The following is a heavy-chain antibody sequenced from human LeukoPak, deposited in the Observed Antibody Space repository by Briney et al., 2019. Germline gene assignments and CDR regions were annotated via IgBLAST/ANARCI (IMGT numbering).Heavy chain of an antibody. V-gene: IGHV4-4*09. CDR1: GDSVSSGY. D-gene: IGHD2-15*01. CDR3: AGRGHRYSRD. J-gene: IGHJ1*01. CDR2: ISDSGIT. Sequence: SEPLSLSCTVSGDSVSSGYWTWIRQSPGKGLEWIGYISDSGITDYNPSLKSRLTTSVDTSNNKFSLNLHSVTAADTAVYYCAGRGHRYSRDWGQGILVSVSS.